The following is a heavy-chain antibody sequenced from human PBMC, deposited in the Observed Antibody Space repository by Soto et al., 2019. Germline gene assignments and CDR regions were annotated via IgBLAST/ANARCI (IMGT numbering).Heavy chain of an antibody. D-gene: IGHD2-15*01. CDR2: ISYDGSNK. V-gene: IGHV3-30*18. J-gene: IGHJ4*02. CDR3: AKETYSGPLDY. CDR1: GFTFSSYG. Sequence: QVQLVESGGGVVQPGRSLRLSCAASGFTFSSYGMHWVRQAPGKGLEGVAVISYDGSNKYYADSVKGRFTISRDNSKNTLYLQMNSLRAEDTADCAKETYSGPLDYWGQGTLVTVSS.